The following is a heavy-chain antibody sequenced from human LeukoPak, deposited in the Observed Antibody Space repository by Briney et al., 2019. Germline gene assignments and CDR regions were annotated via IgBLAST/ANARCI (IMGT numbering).Heavy chain of an antibody. D-gene: IGHD2-21*01. V-gene: IGHV4-34*01. CDR2: INHSGST. CDR3: ARSVIEDVGDMVVYFDY. J-gene: IGHJ4*02. Sequence: PSETLSLTCAVYGGSFSGYYWSWIRQPPGKGLEWIGEINHSGSTNYNPSLKSRVTISVDTSKNQFSLKLSSVTAADTAVYYCARSVIEDVGDMVVYFDYWGQGTLVTVSS. CDR1: GGSFSGYY.